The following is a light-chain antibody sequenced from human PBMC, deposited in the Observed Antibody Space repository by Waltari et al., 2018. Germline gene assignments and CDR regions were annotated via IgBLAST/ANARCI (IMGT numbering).Light chain of an antibody. CDR2: DAS. V-gene: IGKV1-33*01. J-gene: IGKJ2*01. CDR3: QQYDHLHMYT. Sequence: IQMTQSPSFLSASVGDRVTITCQASQDITNYLNWYQQKPGKAPKLLIYDASNLETGVPSRFSGSGSGTHFTFTISSLQPEDIAIYYCQQYDHLHMYTFGQGTKLQIK. CDR1: QDITNY.